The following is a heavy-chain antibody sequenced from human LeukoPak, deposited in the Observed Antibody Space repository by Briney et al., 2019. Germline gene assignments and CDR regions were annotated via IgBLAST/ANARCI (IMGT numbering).Heavy chain of an antibody. V-gene: IGHV4-39*01. D-gene: IGHD5-12*01. CDR1: GGSISGSSYS. J-gene: IGHJ4*02. Sequence: TSETLSLTCTVSGGSISGSSYSWGWIRQPPGKGLEWIGNIYYSGNTYYNPSLRSRVTISVDTSKNQFSLKLSSVTAADTAVYYCARLGAYSGPGDYWGQGTLVTVSS. CDR3: ARLGAYSGPGDY. CDR2: IYYSGNT.